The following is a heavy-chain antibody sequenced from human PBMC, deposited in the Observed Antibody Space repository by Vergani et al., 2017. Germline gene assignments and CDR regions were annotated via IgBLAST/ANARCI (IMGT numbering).Heavy chain of an antibody. Sequence: EVQLVESGGGLVQPGRSLRLSCAASGFTFDDYAMHWVRQAPGKGLEWVSGISWNSGSIGYADSVKGRFTISGDNAKNSLYLQMNSLRAEDTALYYCAKVAYSSSSLYYYYYMDVWGKGTTVTVSS. CDR1: GFTFDDYA. CDR2: ISWNSGSI. J-gene: IGHJ6*03. D-gene: IGHD6-6*01. V-gene: IGHV3-9*01. CDR3: AKVAYSSSSLYYYYYMDV.